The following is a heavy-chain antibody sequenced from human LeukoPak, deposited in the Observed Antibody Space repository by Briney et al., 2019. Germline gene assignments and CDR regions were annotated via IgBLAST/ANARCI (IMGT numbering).Heavy chain of an antibody. J-gene: IGHJ4*02. V-gene: IGHV4-34*01. CDR1: AGSFSGYY. CDR3: ARRGLGRSITMVRGVHYFDY. Sequence: SETLSLTCAVYAGSFSGYYWSWIRQPPGKGLEWIGEINHSGRTNYNPSLKSRVTISVDTSKNQFSLKLSSVTAADTAVYYCARRGLGRSITMVRGVHYFDYWGQGTLVTVSS. D-gene: IGHD3-10*01. CDR2: INHSGRT.